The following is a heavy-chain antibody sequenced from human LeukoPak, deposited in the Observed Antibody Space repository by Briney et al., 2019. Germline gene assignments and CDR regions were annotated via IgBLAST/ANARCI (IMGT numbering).Heavy chain of an antibody. CDR1: GGSISSYY. CDR3: AGELWKPPYYYGMDV. D-gene: IGHD3-10*01. V-gene: IGHV4-59*01. CDR2: IYHIGST. J-gene: IGHJ6*02. Sequence: PSETLSLTCTVSGGSISSYYWTWIRQPPGKGLEWIGYIYHIGSTNYNPSLKSRVTISLDTSKNQFSLRLSSVTAADTAVYYCAGELWKPPYYYGMDVWGQGTTVTVSS.